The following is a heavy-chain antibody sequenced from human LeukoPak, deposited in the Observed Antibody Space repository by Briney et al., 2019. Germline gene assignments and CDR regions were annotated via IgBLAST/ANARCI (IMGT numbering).Heavy chain of an antibody. CDR2: IIPIFGTA. CDR3: AREGIRHSSSWHY. J-gene: IGHJ4*02. V-gene: IGHV1-69*05. Sequence: ASVKVSCKASGYTFTSYYMHWVRQAPGQGLEWMGGIIPIFGTANYAQKFQGRVTITTDESTSKVYMELSSLRSEDTAVYYCAREGIRHSSSWHYWGQGTLVTVSS. CDR1: GYTFTSYY. D-gene: IGHD3-22*01.